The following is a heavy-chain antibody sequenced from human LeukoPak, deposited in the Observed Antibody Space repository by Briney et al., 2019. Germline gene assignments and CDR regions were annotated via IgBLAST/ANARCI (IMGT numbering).Heavy chain of an antibody. CDR3: AKTTTGYSSGRYPGWPVDY. CDR1: GFTFSSYA. Sequence: GGSLRLSCAAAGFTFSSYAVSWVRQAPGKGLEWVSAISGSGGGTYYAASVKGRFTISRDNSKNTLYQQMNSLSTEDTAVYYCAKTTTGYSSGRYPGWPVDYWGQGTLVTVSS. CDR2: ISGSGGGT. V-gene: IGHV3-23*01. J-gene: IGHJ4*02. D-gene: IGHD6-19*01.